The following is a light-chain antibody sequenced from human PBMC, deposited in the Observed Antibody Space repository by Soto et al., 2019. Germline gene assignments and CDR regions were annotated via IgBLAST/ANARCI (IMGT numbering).Light chain of an antibody. J-gene: IGLJ1*01. CDR3: SSYTSSSTLYV. Sequence: QSALTQPASVSGSPGQSITISCTGTSSDVGGYNYVSWYQEHPGKATKLMIYDVSNRRSGVSNRLSGSKSGDTASLTISVLQAEDEADYYCSSYTSSSTLYVFGTGTKVTVL. CDR1: SSDVGGYNY. V-gene: IGLV2-14*01. CDR2: DVS.